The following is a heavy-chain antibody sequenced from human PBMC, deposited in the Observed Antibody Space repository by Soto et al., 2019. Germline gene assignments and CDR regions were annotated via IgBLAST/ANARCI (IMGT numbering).Heavy chain of an antibody. D-gene: IGHD4-17*01. V-gene: IGHV1-3*01. CDR3: ARGGDYGDTKSWFDP. Sequence: QVQLVRSGAEVKKPGASVKVSCKASGYTFTSYAMHWVRQAPGQRLEWMGWINAGNGNTKYSQKFQGRVTITRDTSASTAYMELSSLRSEDTAVYYCARGGDYGDTKSWFDPWGQGTLVTVSS. CDR1: GYTFTSYA. CDR2: INAGNGNT. J-gene: IGHJ5*02.